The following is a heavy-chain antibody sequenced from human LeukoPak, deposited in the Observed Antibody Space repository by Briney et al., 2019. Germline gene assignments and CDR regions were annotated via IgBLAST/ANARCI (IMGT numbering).Heavy chain of an antibody. CDR1: GFTFSSYR. Sequence: GGSLRLSCAASGFTFSSYRMNWVRQGPGKGLVWVSRINSDGSGTSYADSVKGRFTISRDNAKNTLYLQMNSLRAEDTAVYYCARAGEGLLAYSFDIWGQGTMVTVSS. J-gene: IGHJ3*02. CDR3: ARAGEGLLAYSFDI. D-gene: IGHD1-26*01. V-gene: IGHV3-74*01. CDR2: INSDGSGT.